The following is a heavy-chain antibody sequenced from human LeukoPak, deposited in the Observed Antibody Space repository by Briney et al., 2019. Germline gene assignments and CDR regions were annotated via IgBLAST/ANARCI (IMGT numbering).Heavy chain of an antibody. CDR1: GYTFTGYY. CDR3: ARDYYDRSGDKSWFDP. CDR2: INPNSVGT. V-gene: IGHV1-2*02. Sequence: ASVKGSCKASGYTFTGYYMHWVRQAPGQGLEWMGWINPNSVGTNYAQKFQGRVTMTRDTSISTAYMELSRLRTDDTAVYYWARDYYDRSGDKSWFDPWGQGTLVTVSS. J-gene: IGHJ5*02. D-gene: IGHD3-22*01.